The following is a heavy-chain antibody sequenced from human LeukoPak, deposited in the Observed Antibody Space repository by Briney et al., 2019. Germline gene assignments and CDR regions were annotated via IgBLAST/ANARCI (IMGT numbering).Heavy chain of an antibody. CDR3: ARGLTYSGYVDY. J-gene: IGHJ4*02. D-gene: IGHD1-26*01. V-gene: IGHV1-8*01. Sequence: ASVKVSCKASGYTFTSYDINWVRQANGQGLEWMGWMNPNSGNTGYAQKFQGRVTMTRNTSISTAYMELSSLRSEDTAVYYCARGLTYSGYVDYWGQGTLVTVSS. CDR2: MNPNSGNT. CDR1: GYTFTSYD.